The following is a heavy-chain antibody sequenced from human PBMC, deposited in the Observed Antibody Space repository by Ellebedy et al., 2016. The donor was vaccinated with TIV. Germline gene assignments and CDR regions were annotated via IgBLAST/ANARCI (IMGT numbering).Heavy chain of an antibody. CDR1: GFTFSSYA. V-gene: IGHV3-23*01. CDR3: AKDNGGNLGGGYFDY. Sequence: GESLKISCAASGFTFSSYAMSWVRQAPGKGLEWVSAISGSGGSTYYADSVKGRFTISRDNSKNTLYLQMNGLRAEDTAVYYCAKDNGGNLGGGYFDYWGQGTLVTVSS. D-gene: IGHD4-23*01. J-gene: IGHJ4*02. CDR2: ISGSGGST.